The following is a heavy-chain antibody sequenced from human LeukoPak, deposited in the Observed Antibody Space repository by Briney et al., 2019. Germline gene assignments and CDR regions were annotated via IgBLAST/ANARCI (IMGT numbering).Heavy chain of an antibody. J-gene: IGHJ3*02. CDR3: ARRIAAAGTDSAFDI. Sequence: SVKVSCKASGGTFSSYAISWVRQAPGQGLEWMGRIIPILGIANYAQKFQGRVTITADKSTSTAYMELSSLRSEDTVVYYCARRIAAAGTDSAFDIWGQGTMVTVSS. CDR1: GGTFSSYA. CDR2: IIPILGIA. D-gene: IGHD6-13*01. V-gene: IGHV1-69*04.